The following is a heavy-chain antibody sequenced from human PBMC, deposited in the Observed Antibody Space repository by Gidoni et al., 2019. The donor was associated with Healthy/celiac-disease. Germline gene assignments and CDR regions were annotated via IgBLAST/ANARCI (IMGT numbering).Heavy chain of an antibody. J-gene: IGHJ4*02. D-gene: IGHD5-12*01. V-gene: IGHV3-30-3*01. CDR3: ARDSEMATIIVGPGYYFDY. CDR2: ISYDGSNK. CDR1: GFPFSSYA. Sequence: QVQLVESGGGVVQPGRSLRLSCAASGFPFSSYAMHWVRQAPGKGLEWVAVISYDGSNKYYADSVKGRFTISRDNSKNTLYLQMNSLRAEDTAVYYCARDSEMATIIVGPGYYFDYWGQGTLVTVSS.